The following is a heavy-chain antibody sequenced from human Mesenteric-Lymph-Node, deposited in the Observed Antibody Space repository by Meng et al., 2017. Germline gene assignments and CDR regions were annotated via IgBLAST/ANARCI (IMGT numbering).Heavy chain of an antibody. CDR1: GFTFRNYD. CDR2: IGTAGDT. Sequence: GGSLRLSCAASGFTFRNYDMHWVRQAPGKGLEWVSAIGTAGDTYYPGSVKGRFTISREDAKNSLYLHMDSLTAGDTAVYYCARDIAVTTFNWGQGTLVTGAS. CDR3: ARDIAVTTFN. V-gene: IGHV3-13*01. D-gene: IGHD4-17*01. J-gene: IGHJ4*02.